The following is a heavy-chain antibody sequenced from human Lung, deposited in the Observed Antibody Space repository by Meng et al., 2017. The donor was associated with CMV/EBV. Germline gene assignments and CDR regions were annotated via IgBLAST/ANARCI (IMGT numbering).Heavy chain of an antibody. J-gene: IGHJ4*02. V-gene: IGHV3-30*04. Sequence: SRFTLSSYVMHWVRQAPGKGLEWVAVISYDGTHKYYADSVKGRFTISRDNSKNTLYLQMNSLRTEDTAVYFCARAYPRSSAFGVVFDYWGQGTLVTVSS. CDR3: ARAYPRSSAFGVVFDY. CDR2: ISYDGTHK. CDR1: RFTLSSYV. D-gene: IGHD3-3*01.